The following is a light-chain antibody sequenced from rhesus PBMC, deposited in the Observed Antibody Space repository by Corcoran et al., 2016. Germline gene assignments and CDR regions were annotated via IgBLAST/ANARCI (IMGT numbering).Light chain of an antibody. Sequence: DIQMTQSPSSLSESVGDRVTITCRASQGISSYLAWYQQKPGKAPKPLSYYASNLDSGVPSRFSGSGFGTECTLTISRLQPEDFGSYYDQQYNDVPFTCGHGTNLDIK. CDR2: YAS. CDR1: QGISSY. CDR3: QQYNDVPFT. V-gene: IGKV1-37*01. J-gene: IGKJ3*01.